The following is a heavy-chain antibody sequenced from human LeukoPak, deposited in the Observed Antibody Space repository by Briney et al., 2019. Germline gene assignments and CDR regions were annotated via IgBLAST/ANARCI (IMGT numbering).Heavy chain of an antibody. CDR3: ARVENSGSYVGYFDY. CDR1: RGTFTNYA. Sequence: SVKVSCKASRGTFTNYAISWVRQAPGQGLEWMGGIIPIFPTANYAQKFQGRVTITADESTSTVYMELSSLRSEDTAVYYCARVENSGSYVGYFDYWGQGTLVTVSS. V-gene: IGHV1-69*13. CDR2: IIPIFPTA. D-gene: IGHD1-26*01. J-gene: IGHJ4*02.